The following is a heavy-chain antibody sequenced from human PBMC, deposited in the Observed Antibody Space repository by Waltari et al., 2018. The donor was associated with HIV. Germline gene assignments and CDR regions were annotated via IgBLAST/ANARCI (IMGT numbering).Heavy chain of an antibody. CDR1: GYIFTSDG. CDR3: ARGEQVDYYFDY. J-gene: IGHJ4*02. CDR2: SSPYNGNT. V-gene: IGHV1-18*01. Sequence: QVQLVQSGAEVKKPGASVKVSCRTSGYIFTSDGLGWVRQAPGQGLEWMGWSSPYNGNTHYAQTFQCRVTMTRDTSTSTAYMELRSLASDDTAVYFCARGEQVDYYFDYWGQGTLVTVSS. D-gene: IGHD1-26*01.